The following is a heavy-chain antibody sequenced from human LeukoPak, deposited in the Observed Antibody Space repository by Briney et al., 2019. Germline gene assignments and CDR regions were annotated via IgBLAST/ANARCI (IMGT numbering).Heavy chain of an antibody. CDR3: ARVGYCSTTSCYWRAFDY. CDR2: ISSSSSTI. Sequence: GALRLSCAASGFTFSTYSMNWVRQAPGKGLEWVSYISSSSSTIYYADSVKGRFTISRDNAKNSLYLQMNSLRAEDTAVYYCARVGYCSTTSCYWRAFDYWGQGTLVTVSS. J-gene: IGHJ4*02. D-gene: IGHD2-2*01. CDR1: GFTFSTYS. V-gene: IGHV3-48*01.